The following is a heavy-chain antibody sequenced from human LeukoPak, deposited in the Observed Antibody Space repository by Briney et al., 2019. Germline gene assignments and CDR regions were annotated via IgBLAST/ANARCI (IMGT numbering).Heavy chain of an antibody. CDR2: IKQDGSEK. J-gene: IGHJ6*03. Sequence: GGSLRLSCAASGFTFSSYWMSWVRQAPGKGLEWVANIKQDGSEKYYVDSVEGRFTISRDNAKNSLYLQMNSLRAEDTAVYYCARDNRVVVPAAIDYYYYMDVWGKGTTVTVSS. D-gene: IGHD2-2*01. CDR1: GFTFSSYW. CDR3: ARDNRVVVPAAIDYYYYMDV. V-gene: IGHV3-7*01.